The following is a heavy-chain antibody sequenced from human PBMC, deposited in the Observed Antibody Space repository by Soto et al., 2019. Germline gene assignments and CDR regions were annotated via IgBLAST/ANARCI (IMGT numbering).Heavy chain of an antibody. CDR3: ATWATGGRYGLDF. CDR1: GFFFSTYW. J-gene: IGHJ4*02. CDR2: INRDGSST. V-gene: IGHV3-74*01. Sequence: GGSLRLSCAASGFFFSTYWMHWVHQAPGKGLVWVSRINRDGSSTDYADSVKGRFTISRDNAKNTLYLQMNSLRAEDTAVYYCATWATGGRYGLDFWGQGALVTVSS. D-gene: IGHD1-26*01.